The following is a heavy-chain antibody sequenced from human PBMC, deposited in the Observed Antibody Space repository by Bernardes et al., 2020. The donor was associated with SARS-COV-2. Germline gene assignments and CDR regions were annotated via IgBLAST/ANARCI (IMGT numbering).Heavy chain of an antibody. D-gene: IGHD5-12*01. CDR1: GFTFSGYW. J-gene: IGHJ4*02. Sequence: GSLRLSCAASGFTFSGYWMSWVRQAPGKGLEWVANIKQDGSDKYSVDSVKGRFTISRDNAKNSLYLQMNSLRAEDTAVYYCARDSGYGTAYFDYWGQGTLVTVSS. CDR3: ARDSGYGTAYFDY. CDR2: IKQDGSDK. V-gene: IGHV3-7*01.